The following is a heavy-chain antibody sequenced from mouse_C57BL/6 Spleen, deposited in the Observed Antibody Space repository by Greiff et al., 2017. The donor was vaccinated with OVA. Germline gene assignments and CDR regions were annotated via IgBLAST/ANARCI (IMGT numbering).Heavy chain of an antibody. J-gene: IGHJ4*01. D-gene: IGHD4-1*01. CDR3: ARSGAEWDMDY. Sequence: SGAELVKPGASVKISCKASGYAFSSYWMNWVKQRPGKGLEWIGQIYPGDGDTNYNGKFKGKATLTADKSSSTAYMQLSSLTSEDSAVYFCARSGAEWDMDYWGQGTSVTVSS. CDR1: GYAFSSYW. CDR2: IYPGDGDT. V-gene: IGHV1-80*01.